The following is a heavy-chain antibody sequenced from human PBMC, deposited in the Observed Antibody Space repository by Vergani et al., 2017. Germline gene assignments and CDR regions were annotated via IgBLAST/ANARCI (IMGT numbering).Heavy chain of an antibody. CDR2: IYYSGST. CDR3: ASGEDRFDI. D-gene: IGHD3-10*01. Sequence: QVQLQESGPGLVKPSETLSLTCTVSGGSISSYYWSWIRQPPGKGLEWIGYIYYSGSTNYNPSLKSRVTISVDTSKNQFSLKLSSVTAADTAVYYCASGEDRFDIWGQGTMVTVSS. J-gene: IGHJ3*02. CDR1: GGSISSYY. V-gene: IGHV4-59*12.